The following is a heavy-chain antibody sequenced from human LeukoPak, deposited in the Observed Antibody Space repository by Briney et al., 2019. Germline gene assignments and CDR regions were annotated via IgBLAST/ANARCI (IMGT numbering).Heavy chain of an antibody. CDR3: ARDESWIQFNY. Sequence: PGGTLRLSCVASGFTFSNYGMNWVRQAPGKGLEWVSGIVGSGVTTYYADSVKGRFAISRDNSKNTLYLHMNSLRAEDTAIYYCARDESWIQFNYWGQGTLVTVSS. CDR2: IVGSGVTT. V-gene: IGHV3-23*01. CDR1: GFTFSNYG. J-gene: IGHJ4*02. D-gene: IGHD5-18*01.